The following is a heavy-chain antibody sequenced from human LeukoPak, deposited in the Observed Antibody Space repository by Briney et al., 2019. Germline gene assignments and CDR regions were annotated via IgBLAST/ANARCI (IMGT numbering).Heavy chain of an antibody. Sequence: GGSLRLSCAASGFTFSSYSMNWVRQAPGKGLEWVSSISSSSSYIYYADSVKGRFTISRDNAKNPLYLQMNSLRAEDTAVYYCAREGSGDGMDVWGQGTTVTVSS. V-gene: IGHV3-21*01. J-gene: IGHJ6*02. D-gene: IGHD6-19*01. CDR3: AREGSGDGMDV. CDR1: GFTFSSYS. CDR2: ISSSSSYI.